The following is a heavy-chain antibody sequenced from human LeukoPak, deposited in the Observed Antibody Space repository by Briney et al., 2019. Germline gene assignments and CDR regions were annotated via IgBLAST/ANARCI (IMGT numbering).Heavy chain of an antibody. CDR1: GGSISSYY. J-gene: IGHJ6*02. CDR3: ARDRAYYDSSGCRPGWNYYYGVDV. V-gene: IGHV4-59*01. D-gene: IGHD3-22*01. CDR2: IYYSGST. Sequence: SETLSLTCTVSGGSISSYYWSWIRQPPGKGLEWIGYIYYSGSTNYNPSLKSRVTISVDTSKNQFSLKLSSVTAADTAVYYCARDRAYYDSSGCRPGWNYYYGVDVWGQGTTVTVSS.